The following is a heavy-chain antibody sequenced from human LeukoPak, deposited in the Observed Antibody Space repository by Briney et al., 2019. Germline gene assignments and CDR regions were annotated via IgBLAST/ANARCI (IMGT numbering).Heavy chain of an antibody. CDR3: ARDRHGYSHGNYYYYYMDV. D-gene: IGHD5-18*01. CDR1: GGSISSGGYY. J-gene: IGHJ6*03. Sequence: SETLSLTCTVSGGSISSGGYYWRWIRQPPGKGLERIGYIYHSGSTYYNPSLKSRVTISVDRSKNQFSLKLSSVTAADTAVYYCARDRHGYSHGNYYYYYMDVWGKGTTVTVSS. CDR2: IYHSGST. V-gene: IGHV4-30-2*01.